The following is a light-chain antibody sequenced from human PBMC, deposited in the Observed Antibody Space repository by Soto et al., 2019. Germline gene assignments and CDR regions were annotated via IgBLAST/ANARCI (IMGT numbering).Light chain of an antibody. CDR2: SNN. V-gene: IGLV1-44*01. Sequence: QSVLTQPPSASGTPGQRVIISCSGSSSNLGSNTANWYQQFPGTAPKVVIYSNNQRPSRVPDRFSGSKSGTSASLAISGLQSEDEADYYCAAWDGSLNGWVFGGGTKLTVL. CDR3: AAWDGSLNGWV. CDR1: SSNLGSNT. J-gene: IGLJ3*02.